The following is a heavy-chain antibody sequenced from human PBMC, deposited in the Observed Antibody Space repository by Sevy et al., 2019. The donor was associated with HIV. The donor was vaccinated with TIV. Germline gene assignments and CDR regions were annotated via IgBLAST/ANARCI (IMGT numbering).Heavy chain of an antibody. CDR2: ISGSDGTI. D-gene: IGHD4-17*01. J-gene: IGHJ6*02. CDR1: GFTFSDYY. Sequence: GGSLRLSCAASGFTFSDYYMSWIRHAPGKGLEWISYISGSDGTIYYSDSVKGRFTISRDNAKNSLYLHMNSLRAEDTAVYYCARDHEKDGDLGDYYYYAMDVWGQGTTVTVSS. V-gene: IGHV3-11*01. CDR3: ARDHEKDGDLGDYYYYAMDV.